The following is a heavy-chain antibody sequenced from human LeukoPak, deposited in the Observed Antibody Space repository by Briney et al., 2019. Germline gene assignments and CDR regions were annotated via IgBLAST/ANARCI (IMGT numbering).Heavy chain of an antibody. CDR2: IIPIFGTA. D-gene: IGHD2-2*02. Sequence: HEASVKVSCKASGGTFSSYAISWVRQAPGQGLEWMGGIIPIFGTANYTQKFQGRVTITTDESTSTAYMELSSLRSEDTAVYYCAREVFGDCSSTSCYIDYNWFDPWGQGTLVTVSS. CDR3: AREVFGDCSSTSCYIDYNWFDP. V-gene: IGHV1-69*05. CDR1: GGTFSSYA. J-gene: IGHJ5*02.